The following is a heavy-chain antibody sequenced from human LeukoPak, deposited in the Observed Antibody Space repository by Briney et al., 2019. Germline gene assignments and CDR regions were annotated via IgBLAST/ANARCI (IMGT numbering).Heavy chain of an antibody. CDR3: ARALPFYGFDY. D-gene: IGHD3-16*01. J-gene: IGHJ4*02. CDR1: GSTFSNYD. CDR2: IGSAGDT. Sequence: GGSLRLSCAASGSTFSNYDMHWVRQVAGKGLEWVSGIGSAGDTYYPGSVKGRFTISRENAKNSLYLQINSLRAGDTAVYYCARALPFYGFDYWGQGTLVAVCS. V-gene: IGHV3-13*04.